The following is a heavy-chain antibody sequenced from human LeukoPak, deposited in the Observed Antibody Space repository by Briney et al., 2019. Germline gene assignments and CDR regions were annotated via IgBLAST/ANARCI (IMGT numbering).Heavy chain of an antibody. CDR1: GGSISSDDYY. V-gene: IGHV4-30-4*08. CDR2: IYYSGST. J-gene: IGHJ4*02. Sequence: SQTLSLTCTVSGGSISSDDYYWSWIRQPPGKGLEWFGFIYYSGSTYYIPSLKSRVTISLDTSKNQFSLRLSSVTAADTAVYYCARGYDFWSGYPYYFDYWGQGTLVTVSS. D-gene: IGHD3-3*01. CDR3: ARGYDFWSGYPYYFDY.